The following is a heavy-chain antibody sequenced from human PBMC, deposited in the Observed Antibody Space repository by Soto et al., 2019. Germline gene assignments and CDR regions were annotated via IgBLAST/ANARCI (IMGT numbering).Heavy chain of an antibody. V-gene: IGHV1-46*01. D-gene: IGHD6-13*01. Sequence: ASVKCSCNSSGYTVTSYYMNWLRQAPGQGLEWMGIINPSGGSTSDAQKFEGRVTMTRDTSTSTVYMEVSSLRSEVTAVYYCARDIASIAAAGGMDVWGQGTKVTVS. CDR2: INPSGGST. CDR3: ARDIASIAAAGGMDV. CDR1: GYTVTSYY. J-gene: IGHJ6*02.